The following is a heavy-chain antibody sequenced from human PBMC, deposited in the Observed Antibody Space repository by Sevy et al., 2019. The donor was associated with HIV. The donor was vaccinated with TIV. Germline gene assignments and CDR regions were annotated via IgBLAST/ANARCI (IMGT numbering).Heavy chain of an antibody. Sequence: GGSLRLSCSASEFTFSSYAVSWVRQAPGKGLEWVSSISGSGRFTYYADFVEGRFIISRDNSKNTLSVQMNSLRAEDTAVYYCAKGFCSGATCPRDYYNYGMDVWGQGTTVTVSS. CDR1: EFTFSSYA. V-gene: IGHV3-23*01. J-gene: IGHJ6*02. CDR3: AKGFCSGATCPRDYYNYGMDV. CDR2: ISGSGRFT. D-gene: IGHD2-15*01.